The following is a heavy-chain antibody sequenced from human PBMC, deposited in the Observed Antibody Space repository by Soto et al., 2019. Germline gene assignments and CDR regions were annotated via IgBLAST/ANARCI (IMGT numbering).Heavy chain of an antibody. CDR3: ESCVININSMYV. D-gene: IGHD1-20*01. J-gene: IGHJ6*02. V-gene: IGHV4-39*01. CDR2: IYYSGST. CDR1: GGSISSSSYY. Sequence: PSETLSLTCTVSGGSISSSSYYWGWIRQPPGKGLEWIGSIYYSGSTYYNPSLKSRVTISVDTSKNQFSLKLSSVTAADTAVYYCESCVININSMYVWGQGTTDPVSS.